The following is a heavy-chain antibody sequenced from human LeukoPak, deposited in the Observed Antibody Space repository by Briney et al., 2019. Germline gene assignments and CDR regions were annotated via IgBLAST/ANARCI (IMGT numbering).Heavy chain of an antibody. CDR3: ARQQELLWFGELFQGVGWFDP. D-gene: IGHD3-10*01. CDR2: IKQDGGEK. CDR1: GFTFSSYW. V-gene: IGHV3-7*03. J-gene: IGHJ5*02. Sequence: GGSLRLSCAASGFTFSSYWMSWVRQAPGKGLEWVANIKQDGGEKYYVDSVKGRFTISRDNAKNSLYLQMNSLRAEDTAVYYCARQQELLWFGELFQGVGWFDPWGQGTLVTVSS.